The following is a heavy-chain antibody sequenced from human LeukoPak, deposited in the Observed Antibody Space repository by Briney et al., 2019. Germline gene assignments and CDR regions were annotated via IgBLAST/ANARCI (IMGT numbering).Heavy chain of an antibody. Sequence: SGGSLRLSCAASGFTFSSYGMHWVRQAPGKGLEWVAFIRYDGSNKYYADSVKGRFNISRDNSKNTLYLQMNSLGAEDTAVYYCAKRGEQSWSTRYYYYYMDVWGKGTTVTISS. D-gene: IGHD6-13*01. CDR3: AKRGEQSWSTRYYYYYMDV. J-gene: IGHJ6*03. CDR2: IRYDGSNK. V-gene: IGHV3-30*02. CDR1: GFTFSSYG.